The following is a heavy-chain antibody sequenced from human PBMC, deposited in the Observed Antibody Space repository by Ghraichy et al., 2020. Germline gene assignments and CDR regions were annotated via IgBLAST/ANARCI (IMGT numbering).Heavy chain of an antibody. J-gene: IGHJ4*02. CDR3: ARIGYSYDYPRYFDY. V-gene: IGHV1-3*01. CDR1: GYTFTSYA. Sequence: ASVKVSCKASGYTFTSYAMHWVRQAPGQRLEWMGWINAGNGNTKYSQKFQGRVTITRDTSASTAYMELSSLRSEDTAVYYCARIGYSYDYPRYFDYWGQGTLVTVSS. CDR2: INAGNGNT. D-gene: IGHD5-18*01.